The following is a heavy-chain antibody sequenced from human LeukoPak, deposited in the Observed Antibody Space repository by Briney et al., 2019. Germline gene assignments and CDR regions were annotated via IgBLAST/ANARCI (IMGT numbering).Heavy chain of an antibody. V-gene: IGHV3-66*01. CDR2: IYSGGST. D-gene: IGHD3-10*01. CDR1: GFTVSSNY. CDR3: AREMVWFGEEYFDY. J-gene: IGHJ4*02. Sequence: GGSLRLSCAASGFTVSSNYTSWVRQAPGKGLEWVSVIYSGGSTYYADSVKGRFTISRDNSKNTLYLQMNSLRAEDTAVYYCAREMVWFGEEYFDYWGQGTLVTVSS.